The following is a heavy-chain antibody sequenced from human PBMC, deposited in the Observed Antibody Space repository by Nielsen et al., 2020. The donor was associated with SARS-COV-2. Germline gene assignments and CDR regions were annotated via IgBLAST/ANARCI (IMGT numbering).Heavy chain of an antibody. CDR3: ARMPITMIVVVTNVDI. J-gene: IGHJ3*02. Sequence: SETLSLTCTVSGGSISSGGYYWSWIRQHPGKGLEWIGYIYYSGSTYYNPSLKSRVTISVDTSKNQFSLKLSSVTAADTAVYYCARMPITMIVVVTNVDIWGQGTMVTVSS. V-gene: IGHV4-31*03. CDR2: IYYSGST. CDR1: GGSISSGGYY. D-gene: IGHD3-22*01.